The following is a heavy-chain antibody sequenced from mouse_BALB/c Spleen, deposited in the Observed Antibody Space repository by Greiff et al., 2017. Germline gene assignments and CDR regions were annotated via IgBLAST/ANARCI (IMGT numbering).Heavy chain of an antibody. V-gene: IGHV1-39*01. CDR1: GYSFTGYN. CDR2: IDPYYGGT. Sequence: EVKLMESGDDLVKPGASVKISCKASGYSFTGYNMNWVKQSNGKSLEWIGNIDPYYGGTSYNQKFKGKATLTVDKSSSTAYMQLKSLTSEDSAVYYCARLGGSSLMDYWGQGTSVTVSS. J-gene: IGHJ4*01. CDR3: ARLGGSSLMDY. D-gene: IGHD1-1*01.